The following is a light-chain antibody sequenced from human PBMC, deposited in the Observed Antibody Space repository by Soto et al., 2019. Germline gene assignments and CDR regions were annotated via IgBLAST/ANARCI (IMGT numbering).Light chain of an antibody. Sequence: IMMTQSTATLSVSPGECATLSCRACQSVSSTLAWYQQKRGQSPRLLIYGASSRATGIPDRFSGSGSGPDFTLTISRLEPEDFAVYFCQHYGSSPWTFAQGTKV. CDR3: QHYGSSPWT. CDR2: GAS. CDR1: QSVSST. J-gene: IGKJ1*01. V-gene: IGKV3-20*01.